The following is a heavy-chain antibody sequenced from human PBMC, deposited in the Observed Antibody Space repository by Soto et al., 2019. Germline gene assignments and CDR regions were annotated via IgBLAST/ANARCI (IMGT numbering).Heavy chain of an antibody. CDR1: GYTCTSYD. CDR2: MNPNSGNT. D-gene: IGHD3-10*01. Sequence: ASVKVSCKASGYTCTSYDINWVRQATGQGLEWMGWMNPNSGNTGYAQKFQGRVTMTRNTSISTAYMELSSLRSEDTAVYYCAVDMVRGVMYNWFDPWGQGTLVTVSS. V-gene: IGHV1-8*01. CDR3: AVDMVRGVMYNWFDP. J-gene: IGHJ5*02.